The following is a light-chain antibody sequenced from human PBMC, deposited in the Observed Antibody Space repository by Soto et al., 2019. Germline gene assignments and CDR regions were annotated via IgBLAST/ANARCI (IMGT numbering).Light chain of an antibody. CDR2: VTS. V-gene: IGKV3-20*01. Sequence: EIVLTQSPGTLSLSPGERATLSCRASQTVSSYFVAWYQQKPGQAPRLLIYVTSNRATGIPDRFSGSGCGTDLTLPISRLQPEDFSVYYCQHYCDSPLYSFGQGTKLEI. CDR1: QTVSSYF. CDR3: QHYCDSPLYS. J-gene: IGKJ2*01.